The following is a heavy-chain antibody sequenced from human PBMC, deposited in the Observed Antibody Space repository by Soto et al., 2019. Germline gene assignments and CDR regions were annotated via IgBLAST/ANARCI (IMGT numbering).Heavy chain of an antibody. Sequence: PSETLSLTCTVSGGSVSSGSYYWSWIRQPPGKGLEWIGYIYYSGSTNYNPSLKSRVTISEDTSKNQFSSKLSSVTAADTAVYYCARAQGDLEYDGNSWIDNWFDRWGQGTLVTVSS. CDR3: ARAQGDLEYDGNSWIDNWFDR. J-gene: IGHJ5*02. CDR1: GGSVSSGSYY. CDR2: IYYSGST. D-gene: IGHD3-10*01. V-gene: IGHV4-61*01.